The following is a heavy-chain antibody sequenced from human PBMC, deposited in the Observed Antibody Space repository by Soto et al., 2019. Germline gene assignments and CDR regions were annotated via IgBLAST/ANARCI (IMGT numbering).Heavy chain of an antibody. CDR3: ARGNSPYYYYYYMDV. CDR2: IYYSGST. J-gene: IGHJ6*03. CDR1: GGSISSYY. D-gene: IGHD1-1*01. Sequence: QVQLQESGPGLVKPSETLSLTCTVSGGSISSYYWSWIRQPPGKGLEWIGYIYYSGSTNYNPSLKRRVTISVDTSKNQFSLKLSSVTAADTAVYYCARGNSPYYYYYYMDVWGKGTTVTVSS. V-gene: IGHV4-59*01.